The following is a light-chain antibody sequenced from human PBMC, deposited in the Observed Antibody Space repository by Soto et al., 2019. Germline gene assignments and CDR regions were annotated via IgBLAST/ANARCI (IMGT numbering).Light chain of an antibody. Sequence: DIRMTQSPSSLSAFVGDTVTITCRASQDIIYYLAWYQQKPGKIPKLLIHSASTLQTGVQSRFSGTGSGTVFTLTINNLQPEDVATYYCQQYSSAPNTFGQGSRLEIK. J-gene: IGKJ2*01. CDR1: QDIIYY. V-gene: IGKV1-27*01. CDR2: SAS. CDR3: QQYSSAPNT.